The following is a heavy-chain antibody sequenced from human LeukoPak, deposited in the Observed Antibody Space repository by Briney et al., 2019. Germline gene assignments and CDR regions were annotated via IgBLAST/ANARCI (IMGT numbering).Heavy chain of an antibody. J-gene: IGHJ5*02. V-gene: IGHV3-48*01. CDR1: GSTFSSYS. CDR2: ISSSSSTI. Sequence: GGSLRLSCAASGSTFSSYSMNWVRQAPGKGLEWVPYISSSSSTIYYADSVKGRFTISRDNAKNSLYLQMNSLRAEDTAVYYCASGAGYYYGSGSHLGWFDPWGQGTLVTVSS. CDR3: ASGAGYYYGSGSHLGWFDP. D-gene: IGHD3-10*01.